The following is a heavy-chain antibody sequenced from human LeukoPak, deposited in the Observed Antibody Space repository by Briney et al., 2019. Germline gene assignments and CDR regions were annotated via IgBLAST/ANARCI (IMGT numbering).Heavy chain of an antibody. Sequence: PSETLSLTCAVSGYSITSGYYWGWIRQPPGKGLEWIGSVYHSGSSYYNPSLKSRVTMSVDTSRNQCSLKLSSVTAADTAVYYCASQPAYNYMDVWGEETTVTVSS. J-gene: IGHJ6*03. CDR2: VYHSGSS. V-gene: IGHV4-38-2*01. CDR3: ASQPAYNYMDV. D-gene: IGHD2-2*01. CDR1: GYSITSGYY.